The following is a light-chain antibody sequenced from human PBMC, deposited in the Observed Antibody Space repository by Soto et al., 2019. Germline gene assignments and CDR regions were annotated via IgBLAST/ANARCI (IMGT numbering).Light chain of an antibody. CDR1: QSIRRS. J-gene: IGKJ5*01. V-gene: IGKV1-39*01. Sequence: DIQMTQSPSSLSASVADSVTIPCRASQSIRRSLNWYQQKPGKAPRLLIYAASSLQSGVPSRFSGSGSGTDFTLTISSLQPEDFATYYCQQSYSTPPITFGQGTRLEIK. CDR3: QQSYSTPPIT. CDR2: AAS.